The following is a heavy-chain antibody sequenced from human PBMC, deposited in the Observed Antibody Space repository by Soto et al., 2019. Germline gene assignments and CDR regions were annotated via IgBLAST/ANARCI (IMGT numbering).Heavy chain of an antibody. V-gene: IGHV3-30-3*01. Sequence: QVQLVESGGGVVQPGRSLRLSCAASGFTFSTYAMHWVRQAPGKGLEWVAVISYDGSNKYYADSVKGRFTISRDNSKNTXXRQMNSLRDEDTAVYYCARDKAPYSSGWHNRHFDYWGQGTLVTVSS. J-gene: IGHJ4*02. CDR3: ARDKAPYSSGWHNRHFDY. D-gene: IGHD6-19*01. CDR1: GFTFSTYA. CDR2: ISYDGSNK.